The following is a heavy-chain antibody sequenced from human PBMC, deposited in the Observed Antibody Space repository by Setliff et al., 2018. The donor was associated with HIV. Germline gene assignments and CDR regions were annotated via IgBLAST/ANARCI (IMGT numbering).Heavy chain of an antibody. V-gene: IGHV1-69*13. CDR1: GGTFSSYA. Sequence: SVKVSCKASGGTFSSYAIYWVRQAPGQGLEWMGGTMPISGTPNYAQKFQGRVTITADESTNTAYMELSSLRSEDTAVHYCARVRQGHTYSGSYGPFDIWGQGSMVTVSS. CDR2: TMPISGTP. J-gene: IGHJ3*02. D-gene: IGHD4-4*01. CDR3: ARVRQGHTYSGSYGPFDI.